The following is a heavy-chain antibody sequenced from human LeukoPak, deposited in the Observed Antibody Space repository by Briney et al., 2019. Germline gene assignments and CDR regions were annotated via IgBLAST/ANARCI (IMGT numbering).Heavy chain of an antibody. CDR1: GFTFDDYA. Sequence: GGSLRLSCAASGFTFDDYATHWVRQAPGKGLEWDSGISWNSGSIGYADSVKGRFTISRDNAKNSLYLQMNSLRAEDTAVYYCASSGYCSSTSCYELWGQGTLVTVSS. D-gene: IGHD2-2*03. J-gene: IGHJ4*02. CDR2: ISWNSGSI. V-gene: IGHV3-9*01. CDR3: ASSGYCSSTSCYEL.